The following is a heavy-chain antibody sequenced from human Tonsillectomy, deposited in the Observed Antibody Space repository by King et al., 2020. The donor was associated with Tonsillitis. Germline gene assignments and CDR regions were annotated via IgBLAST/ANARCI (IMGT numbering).Heavy chain of an antibody. CDR1: GFTFSSYD. Sequence: VQLVESGGGLVQPGGSLRLSCAASGFTFSSYDMHWVRQATGKGLEWVSAIGTAGDTYYPGSVKGRFTIPRENAKNSLYLQMNSLRAGDTAVYYCATGYCSGGSCYSTNAFDIWGQGKMVTVSS. D-gene: IGHD2-15*01. V-gene: IGHV3-13*04. CDR3: ATGYCSGGSCYSTNAFDI. J-gene: IGHJ3*02. CDR2: IGTAGDT.